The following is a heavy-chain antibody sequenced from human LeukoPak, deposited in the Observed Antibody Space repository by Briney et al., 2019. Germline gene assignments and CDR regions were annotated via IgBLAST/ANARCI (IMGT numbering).Heavy chain of an antibody. J-gene: IGHJ4*02. V-gene: IGHV3-53*01. CDR2: IYSGGST. CDR1: GFTVSSNY. Sequence: GGSLRLSCAASGFTVSSNYMSWVRQAPGKGLEWVSVIYSGGSTYYADSVKGRFTISRDNSKNTLYLQMNSLRAEDTAVYYCATEHDYGGQIFDYWGRGTLVTVSS. CDR3: ATEHDYGGQIFDY. D-gene: IGHD4-23*01.